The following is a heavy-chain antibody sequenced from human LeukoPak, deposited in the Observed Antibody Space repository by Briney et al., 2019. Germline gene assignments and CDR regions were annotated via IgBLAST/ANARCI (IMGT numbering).Heavy chain of an antibody. V-gene: IGHV1-69*05. Sequence: SVKVSCKASGGTFSSYAISWVRRAPGQGLEWMGRIIPIFGTANYAQKFQGRVTITTDESTSTAYMELSSLRSEDTAVYYCARDGGAGYSSGLEYYWGQGTLVTVSS. CDR3: ARDGGAGYSSGLEYY. CDR1: GGTFSSYA. J-gene: IGHJ4*02. CDR2: IIPIFGTA. D-gene: IGHD6-19*01.